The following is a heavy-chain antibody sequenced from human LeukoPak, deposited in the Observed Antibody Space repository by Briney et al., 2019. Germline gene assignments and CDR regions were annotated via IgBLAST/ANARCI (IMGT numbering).Heavy chain of an antibody. V-gene: IGHV1-18*01. J-gene: IGHJ6*02. D-gene: IGHD3-10*01. CDR1: GYTFTSYG. CDR3: ARGRGPTAAKATVIYYGSPYYYGMDV. CDR2: ISAYNGNT. Sequence: ASVKVSCKASGYTFTSYGISWVRQAPGQGLEWMGWISAYNGNTNYAQKFQGRVTMTRNTSISTAYMELSSLRSEDTAVYYCARGRGPTAAKATVIYYGSPYYYGMDVWGQGTTVTVSS.